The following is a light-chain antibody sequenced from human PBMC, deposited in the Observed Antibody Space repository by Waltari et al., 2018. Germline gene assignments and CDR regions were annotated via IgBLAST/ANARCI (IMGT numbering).Light chain of an antibody. Sequence: EIVLTQSPGSLSLPPGDTATLSCRASPSVSSRFLAWYQHKPGQTPRLLIYCASTRATGVPDRFSGSGSGPDFTLTINRLEVEDFAVYYCQYYANSAYTFGQGTKLEIK. CDR3: QYYANSAYT. J-gene: IGKJ2*01. V-gene: IGKV3-20*01. CDR2: CAS. CDR1: PSVSSRF.